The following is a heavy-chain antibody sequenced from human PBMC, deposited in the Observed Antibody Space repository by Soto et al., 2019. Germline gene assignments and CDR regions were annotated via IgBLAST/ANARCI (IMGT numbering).Heavy chain of an antibody. CDR3: AKDLFFLLWSWNYYYVMDV. D-gene: IGHD2-21*01. V-gene: IGHV3-30*18. CDR1: GFTFSSYG. Sequence: GGSLRLSCAASGFTFSSYGMHWVRQAPGKGLEWVAVISYDGSNKYYADSVKGRFTISRDNSKNTLYLQMNSLRAEDTAVYYCAKDLFFLLWSWNYYYVMDVWRQGTTVIGSS. CDR2: ISYDGSNK. J-gene: IGHJ6*01.